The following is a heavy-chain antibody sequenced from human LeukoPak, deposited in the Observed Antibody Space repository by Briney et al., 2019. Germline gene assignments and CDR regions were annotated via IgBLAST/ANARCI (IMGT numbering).Heavy chain of an antibody. CDR2: IYYSGST. V-gene: IGHV4-59*01. Sequence: SETLSLTCTVSGGSISSYYWSWIRQPPGKGLEWIGYIYYSGSTNYNPSLKSRVTISVDTSKNQFSLKLSSVTAADTAVYYCAGKIYDFWSGWNALDIWGQGTMVTVSS. D-gene: IGHD3-3*01. CDR1: GGSISSYY. CDR3: AGKIYDFWSGWNALDI. J-gene: IGHJ3*02.